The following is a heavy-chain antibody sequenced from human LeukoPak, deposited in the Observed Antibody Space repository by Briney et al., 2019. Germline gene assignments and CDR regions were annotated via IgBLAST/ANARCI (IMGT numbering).Heavy chain of an antibody. Sequence: PSETLSLTCTVSGGSISSYYWTWIRQPPGKGLEWIGYIYYTGSTNNNPSLRSRVTISVDTSKNQFSLKLSSVTAADTAVYYCARGRSSGAKRFSLYYYMDVWGSGTTVTVSS. CDR3: ARGRSSGAKRFSLYYYMDV. D-gene: IGHD3-22*01. J-gene: IGHJ6*03. V-gene: IGHV4-59*01. CDR1: GGSISSYY. CDR2: IYYTGST.